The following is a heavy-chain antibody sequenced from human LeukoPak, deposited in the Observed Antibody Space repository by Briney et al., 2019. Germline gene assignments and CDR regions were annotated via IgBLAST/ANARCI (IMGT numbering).Heavy chain of an antibody. D-gene: IGHD1-26*01. J-gene: IGHJ6*02. V-gene: IGHV3-13*01. Sequence: GGSLRLSCAASGFTFSSYDMHWVRQATGKGLELVSAIVTAGDTYYPRSVKGRFTISRENAKNSLYLQMNSLRAGDTAVYYCARGEPGPRRYYYGMDVWAKGPRSPSP. CDR1: GFTFSSYD. CDR2: IVTAGDT. CDR3: ARGEPGPRRYYYGMDV.